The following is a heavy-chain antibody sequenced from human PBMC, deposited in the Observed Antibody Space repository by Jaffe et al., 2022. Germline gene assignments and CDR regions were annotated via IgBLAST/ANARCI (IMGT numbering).Heavy chain of an antibody. CDR3: TRDLGYSSSWIYYYYYYMDV. CDR2: IRSKAYGGTT. J-gene: IGHJ6*03. D-gene: IGHD6-13*01. Sequence: EVQLVESGGGLVQPGRSLRLSCTASGFTFGDYAMSWVRQAPGKGLEWVGFIRSKAYGGTTEYAASVKGRFTISRDDSKSIAYLQMNSLKTEDTAVYYCTRDLGYSSSWIYYYYYYMDVWGKGTTVTVSS. V-gene: IGHV3-49*04. CDR1: GFTFGDYA.